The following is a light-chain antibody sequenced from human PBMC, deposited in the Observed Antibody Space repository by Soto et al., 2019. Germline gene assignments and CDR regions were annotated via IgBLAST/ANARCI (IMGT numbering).Light chain of an antibody. CDR1: PSVSSY. CDR3: QQRSNWPWK. J-gene: IGKJ1*01. V-gene: IGKV3-11*02. Sequence: EIVLTQSPATLSLSPGDKATLSCRASPSVSSYLAWYQQKPGQAPRLLMYDASIRATGIPARFSGTGSERDFTLTITSLEPADFAVYYCQQRSNWPWKFGQGTKVEIK. CDR2: DAS.